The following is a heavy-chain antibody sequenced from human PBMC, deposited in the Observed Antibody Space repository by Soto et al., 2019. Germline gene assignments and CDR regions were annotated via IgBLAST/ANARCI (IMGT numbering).Heavy chain of an antibody. D-gene: IGHD1-26*01. CDR1: GYTFTSYY. J-gene: IGHJ4*02. CDR3: ASNSGSYLNELDY. V-gene: IGHV1-46*03. CDR2: MSPSGST. Sequence: QVQLVQSGAEVKKPGASVKVYCKASGYTFTSYYMHWVRQAPGQGLEWMGIMSPSGSTSYAHKFHGRVTMTRDTSTRKVYMEMISLISEYTAVYYCASNSGSYLNELDYWGQGTLVTFSS.